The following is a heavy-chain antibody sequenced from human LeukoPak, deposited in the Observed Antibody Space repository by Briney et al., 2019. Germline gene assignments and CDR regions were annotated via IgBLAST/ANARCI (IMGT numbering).Heavy chain of an antibody. CDR3: ASRTNSGPPF. V-gene: IGHV3-30*03. Sequence: GGSLRLSCAASGFAFSDYGMHWVRQAPGKGLEWVALISYDGSNKYYADSVKGRFTISRDNSKNTMSLQMNSLRRGDTAVYYCASRTNSGPPFWGQGTLVTVSS. CDR2: ISYDGSNK. D-gene: IGHD3-10*01. J-gene: IGHJ1*01. CDR1: GFAFSDYG.